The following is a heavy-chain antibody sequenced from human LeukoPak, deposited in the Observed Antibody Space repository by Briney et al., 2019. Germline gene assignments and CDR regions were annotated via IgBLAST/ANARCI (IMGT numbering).Heavy chain of an antibody. CDR2: ISGGGRTT. CDR1: GFTFSNHA. J-gene: IGHJ4*02. D-gene: IGHD2-15*01. CDR3: AKNVVVKRYIDF. V-gene: IGHV3-23*01. Sequence: GGSLRLSCAASGFTFSNHAMSWVRQAPGKGLQWVAVISGGGRTTEYEDFVKGRFTISRDNSRNTLSLQMNSLTVEDTAIYFCAKNVVVKRYIDFWGQGTLVTVSS.